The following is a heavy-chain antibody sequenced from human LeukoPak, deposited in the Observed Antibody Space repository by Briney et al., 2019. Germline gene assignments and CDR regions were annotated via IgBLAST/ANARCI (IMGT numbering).Heavy chain of an antibody. Sequence: ASVKVSCKASGYTFTSYGISWVRQAPGQGLEWMGWISAYNGNTNYAQKLQGRVTMTTDTSTSTAYMELRSLRSDDTAVYYCARRCSSTSCYITDYWGQGTLVTVSS. CDR1: GYTFTSYG. D-gene: IGHD2-2*02. CDR3: ARRCSSTSCYITDY. CDR2: ISAYNGNT. J-gene: IGHJ4*02. V-gene: IGHV1-18*01.